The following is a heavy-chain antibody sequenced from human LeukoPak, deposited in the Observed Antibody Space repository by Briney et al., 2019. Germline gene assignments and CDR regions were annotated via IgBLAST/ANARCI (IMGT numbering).Heavy chain of an antibody. D-gene: IGHD3-9*01. CDR1: GGSISSYY. J-gene: IGHJ4*02. CDR2: IYYSGST. Sequence: SETLSLTCTVPGGSISSYYCSWIRQPPGKGLEWIGYIYYSGSTNYNPSLKSRVTISVDTSKNQFSLKLISVTAADTAVYYCARYDILTGSFDYWGQGTLVTVSS. V-gene: IGHV4-59*01. CDR3: ARYDILTGSFDY.